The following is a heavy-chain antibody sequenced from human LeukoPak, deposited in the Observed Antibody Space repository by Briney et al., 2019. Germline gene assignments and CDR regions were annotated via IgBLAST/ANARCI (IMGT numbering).Heavy chain of an antibody. CDR2: IYHSGST. Sequence: PSETLSLTCAVSGGSISSGGYSWSWIRQPPGEGLEWIGYIYHSGSTYYNPSLKSRVTISVDRSKNQFSLKLSSVTAADTAVYYCAREVVAYYDFWSGYSGYFDYWGQGTLVTVSS. V-gene: IGHV4-30-2*01. CDR1: GGSISSGGYS. J-gene: IGHJ4*02. CDR3: AREVVAYYDFWSGYSGYFDY. D-gene: IGHD3-3*01.